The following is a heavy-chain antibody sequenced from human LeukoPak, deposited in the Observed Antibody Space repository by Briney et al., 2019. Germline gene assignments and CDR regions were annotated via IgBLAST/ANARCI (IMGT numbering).Heavy chain of an antibody. J-gene: IGHJ4*02. CDR1: GFTFEAQA. CDR3: AKDRCKNIWCSFDS. D-gene: IGHD4/OR15-4a*01. V-gene: IGHV3-23*01. CDR2: ITGSGNKR. Sequence: GGSLRLSCAASGFTFEAQAMSWVRQAPGKGLEWVSAITGSGNKRDYADSVKGRFTISRDNSANMVYLQMNNLRAEDTALYYCAKDRCKNIWCSFDSWGQGTPVTVSS.